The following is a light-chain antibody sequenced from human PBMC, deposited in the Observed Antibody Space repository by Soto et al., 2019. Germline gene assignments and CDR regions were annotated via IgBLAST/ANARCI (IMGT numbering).Light chain of an antibody. CDR2: GAS. CDR1: ESVSSNY. J-gene: IGKJ2*02. CDR3: QQYGSSPRT. V-gene: IGKV3-20*01. Sequence: EIVLTQSPGTLSLSPGERATLSCRASESVSSNYLAWYQQKPGRAPRLLILGASTRATGIPDRFSGSGSGTDFTLTISGLETDDFAVYYCQQYGSSPRTFGQGTKLEI.